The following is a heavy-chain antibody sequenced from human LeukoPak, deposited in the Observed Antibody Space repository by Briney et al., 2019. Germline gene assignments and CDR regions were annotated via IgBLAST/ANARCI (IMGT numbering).Heavy chain of an antibody. J-gene: IGHJ2*01. V-gene: IGHV1-69*04. D-gene: IGHD6-19*01. CDR2: IIPILGIA. Sequence: VASVKVSCKASGGTFSSYAISWVRQAPGQGLEWMGRIIPILGIANYAQKFQGRVTMTKDTSTSTAYMELRSLRSDDTAVYYCARDPSNSSGRYWYIDVWGRGTLVTVSS. CDR1: GGTFSSYA. CDR3: ARDPSNSSGRYWYIDV.